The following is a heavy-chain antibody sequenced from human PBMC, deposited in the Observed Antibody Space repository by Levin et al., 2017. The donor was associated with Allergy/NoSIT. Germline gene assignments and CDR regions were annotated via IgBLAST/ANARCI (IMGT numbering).Heavy chain of an antibody. CDR3: AKSFVTAFCDWYFDL. V-gene: IGHV3-30*18. D-gene: IGHD2-21*02. Sequence: PGGSLRLSCAASGFTFRTYGIHWVRQAPGKGLEWVAGISYDGSNKYYADSVKGRFTISRDNSKNTAHLQMNSLRAEDTAVYYCAKSFVTAFCDWYFDLWGRGTLVTVSS. J-gene: IGHJ2*01. CDR1: GFTFRTYG. CDR2: ISYDGSNK.